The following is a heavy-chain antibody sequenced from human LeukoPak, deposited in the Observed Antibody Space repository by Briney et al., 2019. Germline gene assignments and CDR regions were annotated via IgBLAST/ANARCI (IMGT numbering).Heavy chain of an antibody. D-gene: IGHD3-10*01. Sequence: GESLKISCKSSGYSLTNYWIGWVRQMPGKGLEWMGIIYPGDSDTRYSPSFQGQVTISADKSISTAYLQWSSLKASDTAMYYCARQITMVRGVIRPSSDYWGQGTLVTVSS. J-gene: IGHJ4*02. V-gene: IGHV5-51*01. CDR1: GYSLTNYW. CDR3: ARQITMVRGVIRPSSDY. CDR2: IYPGDSDT.